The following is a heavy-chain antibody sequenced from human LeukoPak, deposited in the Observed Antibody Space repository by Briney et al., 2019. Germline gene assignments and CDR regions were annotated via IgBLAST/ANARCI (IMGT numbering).Heavy chain of an antibody. V-gene: IGHV4-59*12. CDR2: IYYSGST. J-gene: IGHJ4*02. D-gene: IGHD1-14*01. CDR3: ATRTLLPL. Sequence: PSETLSLTCTVSGGSISSYYWSWIRQPPGKGLEWIGYIYYSGSTNYNPSLKSRVTISVDTSKNQFSLKLSSVTAADTAVYYCATRTLLPLWGQGTLVTVSS. CDR1: GGSISSYY.